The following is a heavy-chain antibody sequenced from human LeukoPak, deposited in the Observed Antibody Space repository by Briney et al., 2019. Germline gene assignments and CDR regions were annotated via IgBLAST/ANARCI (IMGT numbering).Heavy chain of an antibody. CDR2: IYTSGGT. D-gene: IGHD3-10*01. CDR3: AGRGSSSGSFDI. CDR1: GHSISSGYY. J-gene: IGHJ3*02. Sequence: SETLSLTCIVSGHSISSGYYWGWIRQPPGKGLEWIGRIYTSGGTNYNPSLKSRVTMSVDRSKNEISLHLASLTAADTALYYCAGRGSSSGSFDIWGPGTFVTVSS. V-gene: IGHV4-38-2*02.